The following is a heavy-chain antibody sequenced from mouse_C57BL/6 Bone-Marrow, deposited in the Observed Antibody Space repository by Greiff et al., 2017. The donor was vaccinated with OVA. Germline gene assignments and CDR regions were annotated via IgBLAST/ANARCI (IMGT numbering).Heavy chain of an antibody. CDR3: ARGGGILSYYFDY. CDR2: ISYDGSN. J-gene: IGHJ2*01. V-gene: IGHV3-6*01. Sequence: EVKVEESGPGLVKPSQSLSLTCSVTGYSITSGYYWNWIRQFPGNKLEWMGYISYDGSNNYNPSLKNRISITRDTSKNQFFLKLNSVTTEDTATYYCARGGGILSYYFDYWGQGTTLTVSS. CDR1: GYSITSGYY.